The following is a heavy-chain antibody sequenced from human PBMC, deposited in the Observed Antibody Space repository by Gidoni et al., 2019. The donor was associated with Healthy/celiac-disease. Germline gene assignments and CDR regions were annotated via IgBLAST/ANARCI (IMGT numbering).Heavy chain of an antibody. J-gene: IGHJ6*02. CDR2: FDPEDGET. V-gene: IGHV1-24*01. CDR3: ATFSKIGRFLEWLLPRYYYYGMDV. Sequence: QVQLVQSGAEVQKPGASVKVSCKVSGYTLTELSMHWVRQAPGKGLEWMGGFDPEDGETIYAQKFQGRVTMTEDTSTDTAYMELSSLRSEDTAVYYCATFSKIGRFLEWLLPRYYYYGMDVWGQGTTVTVSS. CDR1: GYTLTELS. D-gene: IGHD3-3*01.